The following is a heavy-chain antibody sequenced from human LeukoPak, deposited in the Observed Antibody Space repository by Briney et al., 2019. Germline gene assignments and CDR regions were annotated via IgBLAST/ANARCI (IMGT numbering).Heavy chain of an antibody. CDR2: INHSGST. D-gene: IGHD3-10*01. CDR1: GGSFSGRY. J-gene: IGHJ4*02. Sequence: PSETLSLTCAVYGGSFSGRYWTWIRQPPGKGLEWIGEINHSGSTTYNPSLNSRVTISVDTSKNQFSLRLSSVTAADTAVYYCAGPRYGSGSLDSWGQGTLVTVSS. CDR3: AGPRYGSGSLDS. V-gene: IGHV4-34*01.